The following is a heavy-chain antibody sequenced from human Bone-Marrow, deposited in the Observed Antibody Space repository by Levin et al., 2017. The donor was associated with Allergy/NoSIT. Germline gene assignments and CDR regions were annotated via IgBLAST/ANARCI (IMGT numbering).Heavy chain of an antibody. CDR2: INPNSGGT. D-gene: IGHD2-2*01. CDR3: ASHTETNPEVVPAAVIDY. V-gene: IGHV1-2*06. Sequence: ASVKVSCKASGYTFTGYYMHWVRQAPGQGLEWMGRINPNSGGTNYAQKFQGRVTMTRDTSISTAYMELSRLRSDDTAVYYCASHTETNPEVVPAAVIDYWGQGTLVTVSS. J-gene: IGHJ4*02. CDR1: GYTFTGYY.